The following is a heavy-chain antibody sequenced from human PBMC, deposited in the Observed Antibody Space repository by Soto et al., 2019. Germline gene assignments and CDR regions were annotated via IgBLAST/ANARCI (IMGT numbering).Heavy chain of an antibody. J-gene: IGHJ6*03. CDR1: GYSFTGYW. D-gene: IGHD2-2*01. CDR3: ARHEVVPAARHYYSMDV. CDR2: FYPGDSDT. Sequence: GESLKISCKGSGYSFTGYWIGWVRQMPGKGLEWMGIFYPGDSDTRYSPSFQGQVTISADKSISTAYLQWSSLKASDTAMYYCARHEVVPAARHYYSMDVWGKGTTVTVSS. V-gene: IGHV5-51*01.